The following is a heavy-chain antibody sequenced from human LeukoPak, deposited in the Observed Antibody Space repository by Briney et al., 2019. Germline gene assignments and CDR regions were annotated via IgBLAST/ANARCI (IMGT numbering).Heavy chain of an antibody. V-gene: IGHV1-24*01. CDR2: FDPEDGET. Sequence: ASVKVSCKVSGYTLTELSMHWVRQAPGKGLEWMGGFDPEDGETIYAQKFQGRVTMTEDTSTDTAYMELSSLRSEDTAVYFCARLGVYNRSPRAFDIWGHGTMVTVSS. CDR1: GYTLTELS. J-gene: IGHJ3*02. D-gene: IGHD1-14*01. CDR3: ARLGVYNRSPRAFDI.